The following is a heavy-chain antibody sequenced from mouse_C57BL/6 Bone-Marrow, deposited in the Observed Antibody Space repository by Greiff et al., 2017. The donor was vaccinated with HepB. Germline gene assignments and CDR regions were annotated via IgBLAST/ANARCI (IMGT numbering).Heavy chain of an antibody. CDR2: IWSGGST. D-gene: IGHD1-1*01. CDR3: ARKDPYYYGSSGYFDV. CDR1: GFSLTSYG. J-gene: IGHJ1*03. V-gene: IGHV2-2*01. Sequence: VQLQQSGPGLVQPSQSLSITCTVSGFSLTSYGVHWVRQSPGKGLEWLGVIWSGGSTDYNAAFISRLSISKDNSKSQVFFKMNSLQADDTAIYYCARKDPYYYGSSGYFDVWGTGTTVTVSS.